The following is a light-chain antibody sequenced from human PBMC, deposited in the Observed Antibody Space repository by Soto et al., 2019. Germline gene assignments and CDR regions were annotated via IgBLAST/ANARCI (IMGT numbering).Light chain of an antibody. CDR3: QQYGSSGT. J-gene: IGKJ1*01. V-gene: IGKV3-20*01. CDR2: GAS. Sequence: TLSLSPGERATLSCRASQSVSNNYLAWYQQRPGQAPRLLIYGASNRATGIPDRFSGSGSGTDFTLTISRLEPEDFAVYYCQQYGSSGTFGQGTKVDIK. CDR1: QSVSNNY.